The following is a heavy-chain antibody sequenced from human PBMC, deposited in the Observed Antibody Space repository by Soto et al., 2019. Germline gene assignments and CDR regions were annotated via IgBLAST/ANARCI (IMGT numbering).Heavy chain of an antibody. Sequence: GSGPTLVNPTQTLTLTCTFSGFSLSTSGVGVGWIRQPPGKALEWLALIYWNDDKRYSPSLKSRLTITKDTSKNQVVLTMTNMEPVDTATYSWAHQLWLGDTSDYWGKETLVTFSS. CDR3: AHQLWLGDTSDY. V-gene: IGHV2-5*01. J-gene: IGHJ4*02. CDR2: IYWNDDK. D-gene: IGHD3-10*01. CDR1: GFSLSTSGVG.